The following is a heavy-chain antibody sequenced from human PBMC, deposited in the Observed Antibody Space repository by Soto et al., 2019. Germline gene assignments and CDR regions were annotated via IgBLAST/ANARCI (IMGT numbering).Heavy chain of an antibody. CDR3: ARDRHYENHTFYYLKYYFDY. J-gene: IGHJ4*02. V-gene: IGHV1-69*01. CDR2: IIPVLGAP. Sequence: QVQLVQSGTEVKKPGSSVKVSCKTSGGTFSSFPIACVRQAPGQGLEWVGGIIPVLGAPSYAQTFQGRVTITADESTSAAYLELSSLRSDDTAVYFCARDRHYENHTFYYLKYYFDYWGQGTLVTVSS. CDR1: GGTFSSFP. D-gene: IGHD3-22*01.